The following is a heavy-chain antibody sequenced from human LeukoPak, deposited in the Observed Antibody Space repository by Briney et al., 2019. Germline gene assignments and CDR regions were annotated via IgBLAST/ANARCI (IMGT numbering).Heavy chain of an antibody. CDR1: EYTFSGYA. Sequence: SVKVSCKASEYTFSGYALTWVRQAPGQGLEWMGGIIPFFGSVNYAQKFQGRVTITADKSTSTAYMELSSLRSEDTAVYYCAREWLLDDFWSGYFDYWGQGTLVTVSS. CDR3: AREWLLDDFWSGYFDY. D-gene: IGHD3-3*01. J-gene: IGHJ4*02. V-gene: IGHV1-69*06. CDR2: IIPFFGSV.